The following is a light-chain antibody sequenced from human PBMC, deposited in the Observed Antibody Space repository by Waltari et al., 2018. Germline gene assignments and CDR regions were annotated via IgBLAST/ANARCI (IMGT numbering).Light chain of an antibody. J-gene: IGKJ5*01. CDR3: QQANSFPRN. Sequence: DIQMTQSPSSLSASVGDRVTITCRASQGIGSWLAWYQQKPGEAPKLLIYGASTLQSGVPSRFSGSESGTDFTLTISSLQPEDFATYYCQQANSFPRNFGQGTRLEIK. V-gene: IGKV1-12*01. CDR2: GAS. CDR1: QGIGSW.